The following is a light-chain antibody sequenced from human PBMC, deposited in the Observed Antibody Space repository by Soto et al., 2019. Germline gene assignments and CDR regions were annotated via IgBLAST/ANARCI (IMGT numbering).Light chain of an antibody. CDR1: QGISNY. CDR3: QKYNSAPRT. V-gene: IGKV1-27*01. J-gene: IGKJ3*01. Sequence: DIQMTQSPSSLSASVGDRVTITCRASQGISNYLAWYQQKPGKVPKLLISAASTLQSGVPSRFSGSGSGTDFTLTISALQPEDVANCYCQKYNSAPRTFGPGTKVDIK. CDR2: AAS.